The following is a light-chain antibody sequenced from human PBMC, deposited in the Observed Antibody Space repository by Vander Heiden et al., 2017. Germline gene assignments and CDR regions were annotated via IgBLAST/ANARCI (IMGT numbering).Light chain of an antibody. CDR1: SSDVGGYNY. V-gene: IGLV2-11*01. CDR3: CSYAGSPHVV. CDR2: DVS. J-gene: IGLJ2*01. Sequence: QSALTQPRSESGSPGQSVTISCTGTSSDVGGYNYVSWYQQHPGKAPKLMIYDVSKRPSGVPDRFSGSKSGNTASLTISGLQAEDEADYYCCSYAGSPHVVFGRGTKLTVL.